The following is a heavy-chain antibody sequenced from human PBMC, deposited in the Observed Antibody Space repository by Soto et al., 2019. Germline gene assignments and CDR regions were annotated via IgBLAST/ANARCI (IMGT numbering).Heavy chain of an antibody. J-gene: IGHJ6*02. Sequence: EVQLVQSGAEVKKPGESLKISCKGSGYSFTSYYIVWVRQMPGKGLAWMGIIYPGDSETRYSPSLQGQVTMSADKSTSTAYLQRSSLKASDTAMYYCARRSYCDGDCTRRPYDYYGMDVWGQGTTVTVSS. CDR3: ARRSYCDGDCTRRPYDYYGMDV. D-gene: IGHD2-21*02. CDR2: IYPGDSET. CDR1: GYSFTSYY. V-gene: IGHV5-51*01.